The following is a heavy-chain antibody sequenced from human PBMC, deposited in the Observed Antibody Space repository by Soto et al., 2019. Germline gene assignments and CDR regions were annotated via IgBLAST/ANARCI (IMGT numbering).Heavy chain of an antibody. CDR1: GFTFSSYS. Sequence: PGGSLRLSCAASGFTFSSYSMNWVRQAPGKGLEWVSSISSSSSYIYYADSVKGRFTISRDNAKNSLYLQMNSLRAEDTAVYYCARVRQTTHYYYYFGLDVWGQGTTVTVSS. J-gene: IGHJ6*02. CDR3: ARVRQTTHYYYYFGLDV. D-gene: IGHD1-1*01. CDR2: ISSSSSYI. V-gene: IGHV3-21*01.